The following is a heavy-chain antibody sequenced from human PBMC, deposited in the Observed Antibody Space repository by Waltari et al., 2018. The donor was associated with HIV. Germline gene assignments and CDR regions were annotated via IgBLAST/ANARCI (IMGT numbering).Heavy chain of an antibody. J-gene: IGHJ5*02. CDR2: IYIDDLA. CDR3: VNVVRYYGP. V-gene: IGHV3-53*05. CDR1: TFSVANTY. Sequence: VETGRTVIRPGGSLRLSCSPFTFSVANTYVTWFRLAPGRGLAWVSPIYIDDLAHYADSVKGLFVISRDKFRNTVNLLLNYLRFEDSATYFCVNVVRYYGPWGQGLPVTVS. D-gene: IGHD3-10*01.